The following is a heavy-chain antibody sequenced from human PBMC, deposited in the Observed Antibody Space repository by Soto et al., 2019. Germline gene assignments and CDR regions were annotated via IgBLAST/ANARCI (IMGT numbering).Heavy chain of an antibody. CDR3: ARDLDYPVRGGGCDY. CDR1: GFTFSSFA. CDR2: ISYDGGNK. J-gene: IGHJ4*02. V-gene: IGHV3-30*01. Sequence: QVQLVESGGGVVQPGRSLRLSCAASGFTFSSFAMHWVRQAPGTGLEWVAIISYDGGNKYYADSVKGRFTISRDNSKNTLYLQMNSLKPEDTVVYYCARDLDYPVRGGGCDYWGQGTLVTVSS. D-gene: IGHD5-12*01.